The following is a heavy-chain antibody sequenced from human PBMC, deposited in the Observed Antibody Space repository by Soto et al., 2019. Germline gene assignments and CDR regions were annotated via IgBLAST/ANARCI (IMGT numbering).Heavy chain of an antibody. V-gene: IGHV4-59*01. CDR2: IYHSGST. CDR3: TRGGDPYKTGH. Sequence: PSETLSLTCTVSGGSMISYYWSWIRQPPGKGLEWIGYIYHSGSTYYNPSLKSRVTISVDTSKNQFSLKLTSVNTADTAIYYCTRGGDPYKTGHWGQGTLVTVSS. D-gene: IGHD2-21*01. J-gene: IGHJ4*02. CDR1: GGSMISYY.